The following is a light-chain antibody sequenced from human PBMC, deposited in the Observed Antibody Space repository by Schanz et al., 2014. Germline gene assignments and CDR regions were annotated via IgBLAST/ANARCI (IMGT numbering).Light chain of an antibody. V-gene: IGLV1-40*01. Sequence: QSVLTQPPSVSGAPGQRVTISCTGSSSNIGAGYDVHWYQLLPGTAPKLLIYGNINRPSGVPDRFSGSKSGTSASLAITGLQAEDEADYYCQSYDSSLSGPVFGGGTKVTVL. CDR3: QSYDSSLSGPV. J-gene: IGLJ2*01. CDR1: SSNIGAGYD. CDR2: GNI.